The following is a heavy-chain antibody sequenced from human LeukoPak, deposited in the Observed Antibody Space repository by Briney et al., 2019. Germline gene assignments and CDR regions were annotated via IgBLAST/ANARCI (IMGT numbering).Heavy chain of an antibody. Sequence: PSGTLSLTCAVSGGSISSINWWSWVRQPPGKGLEWIGDIYHSGSTNYNPSLKSRVTISADKSISTAYLQWSSLKASDTAMYYCARVTGSFDYWGQGTLVTVSS. CDR1: GGSISSINW. CDR2: IYHSGST. D-gene: IGHD7-27*01. CDR3: ARVTGSFDY. V-gene: IGHV4-4*02. J-gene: IGHJ4*02.